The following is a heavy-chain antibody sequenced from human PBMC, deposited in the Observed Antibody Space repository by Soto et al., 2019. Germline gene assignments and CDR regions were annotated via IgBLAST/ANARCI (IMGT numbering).Heavy chain of an antibody. CDR2: IIPIYGTA. D-gene: IGHD5-12*01. CDR1: GDTFNKYT. Sequence: QVQLVQSGAEVKEPGSSVKVSCKVSGDTFNKYTINWVRQAPGQGLEWMAGIIPIYGTANYALKFHDRIKVTADESTATAYMELNSLTSEDTAIYYCARDGHGYNDWYFDLWCRGTLITVSS. J-gene: IGHJ2*01. V-gene: IGHV1-69*01. CDR3: ARDGHGYNDWYFDL.